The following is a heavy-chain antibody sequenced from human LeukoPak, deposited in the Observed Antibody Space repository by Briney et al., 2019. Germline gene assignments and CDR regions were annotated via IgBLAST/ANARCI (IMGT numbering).Heavy chain of an antibody. Sequence: GGSLRLSCTASEFTFGDYAMTWVRQAPGKGLEWIGFIRSKAYGGTTDYAASVKGRFIISRDDSKSIAYLQMNSLQTEDTAVYYCAIQMTTGRRSYYFDYWGQGTLVTVSS. J-gene: IGHJ4*02. CDR2: IRSKAYGGTT. CDR3: AIQMTTGRRSYYFDY. V-gene: IGHV3-49*04. CDR1: EFTFGDYA. D-gene: IGHD4-11*01.